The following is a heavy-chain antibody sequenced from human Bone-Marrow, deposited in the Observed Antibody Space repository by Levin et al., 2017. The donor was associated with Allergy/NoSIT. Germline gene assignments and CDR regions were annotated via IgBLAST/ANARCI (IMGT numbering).Heavy chain of an antibody. CDR3: ARGTFGEPDS. J-gene: IGHJ4*02. Sequence: GGSLRLSCAPSGFIVKTNYLNWVRQAPGKGLEWVSIIYHGGRTYYADSVKGRFTISSDNSKNTVYLQMNNLRAEDTAVYYCARGTFGEPDSWGQGTLVTVS. V-gene: IGHV3-53*01. CDR1: GFIVKTNY. CDR2: IYHGGRT. D-gene: IGHD3-10*01.